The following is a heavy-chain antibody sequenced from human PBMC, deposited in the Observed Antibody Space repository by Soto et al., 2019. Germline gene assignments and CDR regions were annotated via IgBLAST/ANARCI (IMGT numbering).Heavy chain of an antibody. V-gene: IGHV4-4*07. D-gene: IGHD3-9*01. CDR3: ARHFDVDPSLDQYYFDL. CDR2: IYASGRT. Sequence: QVQLQESGPGLVKPSETLSLTCTVSGVSITPYFWSWIRQPAGKAPECVGHIYASGRTTYNPSLKSRVPMFVSQTQVSLRLTSVTAADTAVYYCARHFDVDPSLDQYYFDLWGRGALVTVSS. CDR1: GVSITPYF. J-gene: IGHJ2*01.